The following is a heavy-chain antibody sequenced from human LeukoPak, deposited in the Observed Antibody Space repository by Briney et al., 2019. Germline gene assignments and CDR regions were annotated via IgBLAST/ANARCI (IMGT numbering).Heavy chain of an antibody. V-gene: IGHV4-4*02. J-gene: IGHJ4*02. D-gene: IGHD4-17*01. CDR2: IHHSGGT. CDR3: ARQDGDYPLYYFDY. Sequence: SETLSLTCTVSGASVSRNWWSWVRQPPGKGLEWIGEIHHSGGTNYNPSLKSRVTISVDTSKNQFSLKLSSVTAADTAVYYCARQDGDYPLYYFDYWGQGTLVTVSS. CDR1: GASVSRNW.